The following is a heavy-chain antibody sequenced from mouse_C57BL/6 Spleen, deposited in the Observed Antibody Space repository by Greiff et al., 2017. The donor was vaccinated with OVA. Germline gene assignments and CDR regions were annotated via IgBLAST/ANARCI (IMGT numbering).Heavy chain of an antibody. CDR2: ISSGSSTI. CDR3: ARLNWVYYAMDY. V-gene: IGHV5-17*01. J-gene: IGHJ4*01. D-gene: IGHD4-1*01. CDR1: GFTFSDYG. Sequence: EVEVEESGGGLVKPGGSLKLSCAASGFTFSDYGMHWVRQAPEKGLEWVAYISSGSSTIYYADTVKGRFTISRDNAKNTLFLQMTSLRSEDTAMYYCARLNWVYYAMDYWGQGTSVTVSS.